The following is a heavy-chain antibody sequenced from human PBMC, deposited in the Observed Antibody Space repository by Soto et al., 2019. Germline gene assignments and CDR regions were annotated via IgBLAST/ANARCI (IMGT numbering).Heavy chain of an antibody. J-gene: IGHJ4*02. CDR2: IYYSGST. V-gene: IGHV4-31*03. CDR3: ARVENTTGPFDY. Sequence: SETLSLTCTVSGGSISSGGYYWSWIRQHPGKGLEWIGYIYYSGSTYYNPSLKSRVTISVDTSKNQFSLKLSSVTAADTAVYYCARVENTTGPFDYWGQGTLVTVSS. D-gene: IGHD1-1*01. CDR1: GGSISSGGYY.